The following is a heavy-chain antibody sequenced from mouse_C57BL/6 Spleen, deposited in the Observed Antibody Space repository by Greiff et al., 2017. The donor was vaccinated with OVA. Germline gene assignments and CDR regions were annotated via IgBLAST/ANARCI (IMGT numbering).Heavy chain of an antibody. D-gene: IGHD1-1*01. J-gene: IGHJ2*01. CDR1: GYTFTSYW. Sequence: QVQLQQSGAELVKPGASVKMSCKASGYTFTSYWITWVKQRPGQGLEWIGDIYPGSGSTNYNEKFKSKATLTVDTSSSTAYMQLSSLTSEDSAVYYCARRGMDYGSSYDYWGQGTTLTVSS. CDR2: IYPGSGST. CDR3: ARRGMDYGSSYDY. V-gene: IGHV1-55*01.